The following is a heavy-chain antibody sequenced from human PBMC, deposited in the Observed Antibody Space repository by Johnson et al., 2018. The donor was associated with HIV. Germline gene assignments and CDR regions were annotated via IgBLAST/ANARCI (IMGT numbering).Heavy chain of an antibody. V-gene: IGHV3-64*01. Sequence: EVQLVESGGGLVQPGGSLRLSCAASGFTFSSYAMHWVRQAPGKGLEYVSAISSNGGSTYYANSVKGRFSISRDNSKNTLYLQMGSLRAEDMAVYYCARLSPLDAFDIWGQGTMVTVSS. D-gene: IGHD3-3*02. J-gene: IGHJ3*02. CDR1: GFTFSSYA. CDR3: ARLSPLDAFDI. CDR2: ISSNGGST.